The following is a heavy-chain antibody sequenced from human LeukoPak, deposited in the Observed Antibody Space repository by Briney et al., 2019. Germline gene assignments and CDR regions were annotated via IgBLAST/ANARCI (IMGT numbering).Heavy chain of an antibody. CDR1: GFTFGDYA. CDR2: IRSKAYGGTT. D-gene: IGHD6-13*01. J-gene: IGHJ6*03. CDR3: XXXXXSSSWYYYYYYMDV. Sequence: GGSLRLSCTASGFTFGDYAMSWVRQAPGKGLEWVGFIRSKAYGGTTEYAASVKGRFTISRDDSKSIAYLQMNSLKTEDTAVYXXXXXXXSSSWYYYYYYMDVWGKGTTVTISS. V-gene: IGHV3-49*04.